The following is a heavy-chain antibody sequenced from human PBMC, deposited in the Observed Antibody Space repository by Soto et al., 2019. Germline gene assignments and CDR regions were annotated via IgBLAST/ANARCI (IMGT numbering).Heavy chain of an antibody. J-gene: IGHJ6*02. V-gene: IGHV1-2*02. CDR2: INPNSGGT. CDR3: ARDFWSGPRFYYGMDV. Sequence: ASVKVSCKASRYTFTGYYMHWVRQAPGQGLEWMGWINPNSGGTNYAQKFQGRVTMTRDTSISTAYMELSRLRSDDTAVYYCARDFWSGPRFYYGMDVWGQGTTVTVSS. CDR1: RYTFTGYY. D-gene: IGHD3-3*01.